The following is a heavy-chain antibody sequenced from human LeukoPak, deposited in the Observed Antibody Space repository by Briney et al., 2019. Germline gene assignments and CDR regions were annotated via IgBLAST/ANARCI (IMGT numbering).Heavy chain of an antibody. D-gene: IGHD3-16*02. V-gene: IGHV1-69*01. Sequence: ASVKVSFKASGGTFSSYAISWVRQAPGQGLEWMGGIIPIFGTANHAQKFQGRVTITADESTSTAYMELSSLRSEDTAVYYCARDLDDSYTNYYGMDVWGQGTTVTVSS. J-gene: IGHJ6*02. CDR3: ARDLDDSYTNYYGMDV. CDR2: IIPIFGTA. CDR1: GGTFSSYA.